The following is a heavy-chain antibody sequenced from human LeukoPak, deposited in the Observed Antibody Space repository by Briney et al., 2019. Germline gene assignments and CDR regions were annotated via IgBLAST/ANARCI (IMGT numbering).Heavy chain of an antibody. CDR3: ARGAQIVTTRNWFDP. J-gene: IGHJ5*02. CDR1: GGSFSGYY. CDR2: INHSGNT. D-gene: IGHD5-12*01. V-gene: IGHV4-34*01. Sequence: SETLSLTCAVYGGSFSGYYWTWIRQPPGKGLEWIGEINHSGNTNYNPSLKSRVTMSLDTSKNQFSLKLSPVTAADTAVYYCARGAQIVTTRNWFDPWGQGALVTVSS.